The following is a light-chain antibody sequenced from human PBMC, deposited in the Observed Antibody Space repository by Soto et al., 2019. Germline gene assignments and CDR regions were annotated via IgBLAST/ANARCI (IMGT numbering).Light chain of an antibody. CDR2: RNN. CDR1: SSNIGSNY. CDR3: AAWDESLSGYV. V-gene: IGLV1-47*01. Sequence: QSVLTQPRSASGTPGQRVTISCSGSSSNIGSNYVYWYQQLPGTAPKLLIYRNNQRPSGVPDRFSGSKSGTSASLAISGLRSEDEADYYCAAWDESLSGYVFGTGTKVTVL. J-gene: IGLJ1*01.